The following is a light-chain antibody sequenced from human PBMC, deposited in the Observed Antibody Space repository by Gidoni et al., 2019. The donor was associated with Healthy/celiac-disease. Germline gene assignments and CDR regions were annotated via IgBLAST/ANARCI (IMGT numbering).Light chain of an antibody. CDR1: QSVSSY. V-gene: IGKV3-11*01. Sequence: EIVLTQSPATLSLSPGEGATLSCRASQSVSSYLAGYQQKPGQAPKLLIYDASNRATGIPARFSGSGSGTDFTLTISSLEPEDFAVYYCQQRSNWPPLTFGGGTKVEIK. CDR2: DAS. J-gene: IGKJ4*01. CDR3: QQRSNWPPLT.